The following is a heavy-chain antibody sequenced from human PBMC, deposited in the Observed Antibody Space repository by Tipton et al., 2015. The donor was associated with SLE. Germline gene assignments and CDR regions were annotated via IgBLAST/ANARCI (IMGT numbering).Heavy chain of an antibody. Sequence: QLVQSGAEVKKPGASVKVSCEASGFTFKTHGFNWVRQAPGQGLEWMGLITAYNGDTIYAQKFQGRVTMTTDTSTGIAYMELRTLKSDDTAVYYCGAWEGFVDYPITYWGQGSLVTVSS. V-gene: IGHV1-18*01. CDR3: GAWEGFVDYPITY. CDR1: GFTFKTHG. CDR2: ITAYNGDT. J-gene: IGHJ4*02. D-gene: IGHD4/OR15-4a*01.